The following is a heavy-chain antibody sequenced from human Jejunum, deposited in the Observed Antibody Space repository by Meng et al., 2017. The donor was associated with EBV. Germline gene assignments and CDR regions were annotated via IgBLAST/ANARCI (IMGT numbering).Heavy chain of an antibody. CDR2: ISVYRGNT. CDR3: ARDRSNSDY. CDR1: GYDFINSG. V-gene: IGHV1-18*01. D-gene: IGHD5-24*01. Sequence: QLQLVQSGAEVKKPGASVKVSCKASGYDFINSGISWVRQAPGQGLEWMGWISVYRGNTNYAQRFQDRVTLTTNTSTSTVYMELRSLTSDDTAVYYCARDRSNSDYWGQGTLVTVSS. J-gene: IGHJ4*02.